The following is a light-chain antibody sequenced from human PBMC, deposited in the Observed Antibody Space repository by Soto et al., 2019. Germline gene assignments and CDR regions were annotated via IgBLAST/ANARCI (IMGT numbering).Light chain of an antibody. J-gene: IGKJ3*01. V-gene: IGKV1-5*03. Sequence: DIQMTQSPSTLSASVGDRVTITCLASQSISTWLAWFQQKPGRAPNLLIYKASNLESGVPSRFSGSGSGTEFTLTISSLQPDDFATYYCQQYNSYPLTFGPGTKVDI. CDR1: QSISTW. CDR3: QQYNSYPLT. CDR2: KAS.